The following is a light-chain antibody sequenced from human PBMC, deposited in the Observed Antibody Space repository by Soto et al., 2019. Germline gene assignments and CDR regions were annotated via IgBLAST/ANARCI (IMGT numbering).Light chain of an antibody. Sequence: DIQMTQSPSTLSASVGDRVTITCRTGPSINNWLAWYQQKPGKAPTLLIYKASLLESGVPSRFSGSGSGTEFTLTISSLQPDDFATCYCQQYDSYPYNFAQGTKLE. CDR3: QQYDSYPYN. CDR2: KAS. CDR1: PSINNW. J-gene: IGKJ2*01. V-gene: IGKV1-5*03.